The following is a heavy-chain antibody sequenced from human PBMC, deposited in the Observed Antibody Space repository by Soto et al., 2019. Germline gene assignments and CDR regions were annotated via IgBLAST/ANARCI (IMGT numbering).Heavy chain of an antibody. J-gene: IGHJ6*02. Sequence: ASVKVSCKVSGDIFNNYGFTWVRQAPGQGLEWMGWISTYNDNTNYAQKFQGRVTMTTDTSTTTAYMELRSLRSDDTAVYYCARVMVRLFGSGSSRPYGLDVWGQGTTVTVSS. CDR3: ARVMVRLFGSGSSRPYGLDV. D-gene: IGHD3-10*01. CDR2: ISTYNDNT. V-gene: IGHV1-18*01. CDR1: GDIFNNYG.